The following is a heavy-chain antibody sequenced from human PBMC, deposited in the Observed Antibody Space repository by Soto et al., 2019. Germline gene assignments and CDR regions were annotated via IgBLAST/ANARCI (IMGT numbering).Heavy chain of an antibody. CDR1: GFTFGDYA. V-gene: IGHV3-49*03. CDR3: TREPDIVVVVAASPHAFDI. J-gene: IGHJ3*02. D-gene: IGHD2-15*01. Sequence: PGGSLRLSCTASGFTFGDYAMSWFRQAPGKGLEWVGFIRSKAYGGTTEYAASVKGRFTISRDDSKSIAYLQMNSLKTEDTAVYYCTREPDIVVVVAASPHAFDIWGQGTMVTVS. CDR2: IRSKAYGGTT.